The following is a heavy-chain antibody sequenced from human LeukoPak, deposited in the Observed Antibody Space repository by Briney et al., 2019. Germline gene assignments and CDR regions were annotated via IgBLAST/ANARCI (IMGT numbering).Heavy chain of an antibody. CDR3: TKDYDTVGYYSSDY. D-gene: IGHD3-22*01. V-gene: IGHV3-23*01. Sequence: GGSLRLSCAASGFTFSSYAMSWVRQAPGKGLEWVSTLSGSGTTTFYANSVKGRFTISRDSSKNTLYLQMNNLRAADTALYYCTKDYDTVGYYSSDYWGQGTLVTVSS. J-gene: IGHJ4*02. CDR2: LSGSGTTT. CDR1: GFTFSSYA.